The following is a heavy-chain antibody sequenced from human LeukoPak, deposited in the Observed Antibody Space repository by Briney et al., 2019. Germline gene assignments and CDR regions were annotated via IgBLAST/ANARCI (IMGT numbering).Heavy chain of an antibody. CDR3: GGEGVGGSPWFDP. Sequence: GGSLRLSCAASGFTFSSYSMNWVRQAPGKGLEWVSSISSSSSYIYYADSVKGRFTISRDNAKNSLYLQMNSLRAEDTAVYDGGGEGVGGSPWFDPWAEGPLPPVP. V-gene: IGHV3-21*01. CDR1: GFTFSSYS. D-gene: IGHD1-26*01. CDR2: ISSSSSYI. J-gene: IGHJ5*02.